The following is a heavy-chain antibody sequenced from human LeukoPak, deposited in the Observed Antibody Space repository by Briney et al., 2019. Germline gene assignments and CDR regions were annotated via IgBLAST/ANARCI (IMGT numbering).Heavy chain of an antibody. CDR1: GFTFSSYA. Sequence: GGSLRLSCAASGFTFSSYAMTWVRQAPGQGLEWVSSISDRVGRTYYSESVKGRFTISRDNSKDKLYLQMNSVRAEDTAVYYCVKDRLQRTDFWGQGNLVTVSA. V-gene: IGHV3-23*01. CDR3: VKDRLQRTDF. D-gene: IGHD3-16*01. J-gene: IGHJ4*02. CDR2: ISDRVGRT.